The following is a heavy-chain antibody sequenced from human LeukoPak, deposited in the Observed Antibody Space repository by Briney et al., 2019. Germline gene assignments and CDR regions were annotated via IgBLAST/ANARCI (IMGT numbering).Heavy chain of an antibody. Sequence: SETLSLTCTVSGGSISSGDVYWTWIRQPAGKGLEWIGRIHTSGSPSYNPSLKSRVTISVDTSNNQFSLKLSSVTAADTAVYYCARQQQAVAGTWDFDPWGRGTLVTVSS. V-gene: IGHV4-61*02. D-gene: IGHD6-19*01. CDR3: ARQQQAVAGTWDFDP. CDR1: GGSISSGDVY. CDR2: IHTSGSP. J-gene: IGHJ2*01.